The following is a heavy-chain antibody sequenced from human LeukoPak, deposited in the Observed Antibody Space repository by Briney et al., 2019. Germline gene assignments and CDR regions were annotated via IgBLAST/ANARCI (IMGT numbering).Heavy chain of an antibody. Sequence: PSETLSLTCAVYGGSFSGYYWSWIRQPPGKGLEWIGEINHSGSTNYNPSLKSRVTISVDTSKNQFSLKLSSVTAADTAVYYCARVRTYYYGSGRNHYYYMDVWGKGTTVTVSS. CDR2: INHSGST. J-gene: IGHJ6*03. V-gene: IGHV4-34*01. CDR1: GGSFSGYY. D-gene: IGHD3-10*01. CDR3: ARVRTYYYGSGRNHYYYMDV.